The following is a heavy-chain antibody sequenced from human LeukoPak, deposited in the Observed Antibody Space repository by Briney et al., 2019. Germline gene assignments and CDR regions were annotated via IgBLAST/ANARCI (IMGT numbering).Heavy chain of an antibody. CDR1: GGSISSSSYY. D-gene: IGHD2-15*01. J-gene: IGHJ4*02. Sequence: PSETLPLTCTVSGGSISSSSYYWGWIRQPPGKGLEWIGSIYYSGSTYYNPSLKSRVTISVDTSKNQFSLKLSSVTAADTAVYYCARLPTLGYCSGGSCSDFDYWGQGTLVTVSS. V-gene: IGHV4-39*01. CDR3: ARLPTLGYCSGGSCSDFDY. CDR2: IYYSGST.